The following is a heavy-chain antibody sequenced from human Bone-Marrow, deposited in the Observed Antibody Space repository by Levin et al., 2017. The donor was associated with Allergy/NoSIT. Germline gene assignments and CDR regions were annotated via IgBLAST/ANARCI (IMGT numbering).Heavy chain of an antibody. Sequence: ASVKVSCKASGGTFSAYSIAWVRQAPGQGLEWMGGAFALFGTSNYAQKFRDRVTITADKSTNIAYMELRSLQFEDTAVYYCAREIVVTGSRWFDPWGQGTPVTVSS. CDR1: GGTFSAYS. CDR2: AFALFGTS. CDR3: AREIVVTGSRWFDP. V-gene: IGHV1-69*06. J-gene: IGHJ5*02. D-gene: IGHD2-21*02.